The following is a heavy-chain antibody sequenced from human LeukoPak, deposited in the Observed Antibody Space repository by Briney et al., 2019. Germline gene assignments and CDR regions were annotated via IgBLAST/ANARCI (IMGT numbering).Heavy chain of an antibody. D-gene: IGHD3-10*01. Sequence: SETLSLTCTVSGGSISSYYWSWIRQPPGKGLERIGYIYYSGSTNYNPSLKSRVTISVDTSKNQFSLKLSSVTAADTAVYYCARGAELLWFGELLYPHYYLDYWGQGTLVTVSS. V-gene: IGHV4-59*01. CDR2: IYYSGST. J-gene: IGHJ4*02. CDR1: GGSISSYY. CDR3: ARGAELLWFGELLYPHYYLDY.